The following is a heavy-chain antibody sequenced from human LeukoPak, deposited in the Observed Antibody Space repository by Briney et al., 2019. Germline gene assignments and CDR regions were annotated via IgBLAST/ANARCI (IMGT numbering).Heavy chain of an antibody. D-gene: IGHD6-25*01. CDR3: AKLIGSGVLGSDYFDY. J-gene: IGHJ4*02. CDR1: GFTFSSYA. Sequence: PGGSLRLSCAASGFTFSSYAMSWVRQAPGKGLEWVSAISGSGGSTYYADSVKGRFAISRDNSKNTLYLQMNSLRAEDTAVYYCAKLIGSGVLGSDYFDYWGQGTLVTVSS. V-gene: IGHV3-23*01. CDR2: ISGSGGST.